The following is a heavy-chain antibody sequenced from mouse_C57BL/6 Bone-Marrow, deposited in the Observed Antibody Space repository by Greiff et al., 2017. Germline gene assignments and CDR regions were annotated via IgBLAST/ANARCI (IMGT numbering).Heavy chain of an antibody. CDR3: TTWTYYGSSYDWYFDV. Sequence: QVQLQQPGAELVKPGASVKMSCKASGYTFTSYWITWVKQRPGQGLEWIGDIYPGSGSTNYNEKFKSKATLTVDTSSSTAYMQLSSLTSEDSAVYYCTTWTYYGSSYDWYFDVWGTGTTVTVSS. D-gene: IGHD1-1*01. J-gene: IGHJ1*03. V-gene: IGHV1-55*01. CDR1: GYTFTSYW. CDR2: IYPGSGST.